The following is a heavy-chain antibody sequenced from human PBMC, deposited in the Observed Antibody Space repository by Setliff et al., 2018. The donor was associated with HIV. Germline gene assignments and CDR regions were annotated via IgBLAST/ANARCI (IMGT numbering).Heavy chain of an antibody. CDR1: GGSITGHY. D-gene: IGHD3-22*01. CDR3: ARKYLVNVFDY. CDR2: IHYSGSS. V-gene: IGHV4-59*11. Sequence: SETLSLTCTVSGGSITGHYWSWIRQPPGKGLEWIGYIHYSGSSNYNPSLKSRVSMSVDTSKNQFSLRLSSVTAADTAVYYCARKYLVNVFDYWGQGMLVPSPQ. J-gene: IGHJ4*02.